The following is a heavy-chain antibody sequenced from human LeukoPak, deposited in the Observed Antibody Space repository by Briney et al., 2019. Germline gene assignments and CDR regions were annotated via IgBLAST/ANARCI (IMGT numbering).Heavy chain of an antibody. V-gene: IGHV3-66*02. J-gene: IGHJ5*02. CDR1: GFGVSTNY. D-gene: IGHD1-26*01. CDR3: ARDQRSESYYPWGWFDP. Sequence: HPGGSLRLSCAASGFGVSTNYLSWVRQAPGKGLEWVSVIYSDGSTYYTDSVKGRFTISRDNSKNTLYLQMNSLRPEDTAVYYCARDQRSESYYPWGWFDPWGQGTLVTVSS. CDR2: IYSDGST.